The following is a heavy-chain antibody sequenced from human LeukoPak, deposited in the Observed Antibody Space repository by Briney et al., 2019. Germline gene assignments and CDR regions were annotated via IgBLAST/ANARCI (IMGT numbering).Heavy chain of an antibody. CDR3: ARVADGSYPSDAFDI. CDR2: ISSNGGST. CDR1: GFTFSSYA. V-gene: IGHV3-64*01. Sequence: GGSLRLSCAASGFTFSSYAMHWVRQAPGKGLEYVSAISSNGGSTYYANSVKGRFTISRDNSKNTLYLQMGSLRAEDMAVYYCARVADGSYPSDAFDIWGQGTMVTVSS. J-gene: IGHJ3*02. D-gene: IGHD1-26*01.